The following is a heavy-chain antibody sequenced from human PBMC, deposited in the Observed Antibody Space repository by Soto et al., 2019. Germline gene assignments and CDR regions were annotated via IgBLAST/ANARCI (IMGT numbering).Heavy chain of an antibody. CDR2: ISSSGDII. Sequence: GSLRLSCAASGFTFSDYYMSWIRQAPGKGLEWVSYISSSGDIIYYADSVKGRFTISRDNARNSLYLQMNSLRAEDTAVYYCARDLGYYASSGYFDYWGQGALVTVSS. CDR1: GFTFSDYY. V-gene: IGHV3-11*01. J-gene: IGHJ4*02. CDR3: ARDLGYYASSGYFDY. D-gene: IGHD3-22*01.